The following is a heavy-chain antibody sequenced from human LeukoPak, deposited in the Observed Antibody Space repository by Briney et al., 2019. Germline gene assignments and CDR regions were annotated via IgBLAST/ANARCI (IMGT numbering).Heavy chain of an antibody. CDR3: ARDIAAAGAYFDY. D-gene: IGHD6-13*01. V-gene: IGHV4-38-2*02. CDR1: GYSISSGYY. J-gene: IGHJ4*02. CDR2: IYHSGST. Sequence: PSETLSLTCTVSGYSISSGYYWGWIRQPPGKGLEWIGSIYHSGSTYYNPSLKSRVTISVGTSKNQFSLKLSSVTAADTAVYYCARDIAAAGAYFDYWGQGTLVTVSS.